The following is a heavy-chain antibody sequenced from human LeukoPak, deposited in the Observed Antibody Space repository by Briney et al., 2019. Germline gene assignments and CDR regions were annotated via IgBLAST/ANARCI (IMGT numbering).Heavy chain of an antibody. V-gene: IGHV3-15*01. Sequence: GGSLRLSCAASGFIFSNAWMTWVRQAPGKGLEWVGCIKSKVNGETTDYAAPVKGRFTISRDDSKNTFYLQMNSLKIEDTAVYYCTICSGDCYSNYWGQGTLVTVSS. CDR2: IKSKVNGETT. J-gene: IGHJ4*02. CDR1: GFIFSNAW. CDR3: TICSGDCYSNY. D-gene: IGHD2-21*02.